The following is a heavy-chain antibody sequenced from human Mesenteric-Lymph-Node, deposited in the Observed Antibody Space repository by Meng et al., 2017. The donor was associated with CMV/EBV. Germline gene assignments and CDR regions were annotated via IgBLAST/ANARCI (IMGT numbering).Heavy chain of an antibody. CDR3: ARISVLPVYNGVSYPPSRGPYCGMDV. CDR1: GGSTSSFY. D-gene: IGHD2-8*01. J-gene: IGHJ6*02. Sequence: SETLSPTCPVSGGSTSSFYWSWARQLPGKGLEWIGYIYYSGSTNNNHTLKSRITKSVDTSKNQFSLTLCSVTAADTPVYYCARISVLPVYNGVSYPPSRGPYCGMDVWGQGTTVTVSS. V-gene: IGHV4-59*01. CDR2: IYYSGST.